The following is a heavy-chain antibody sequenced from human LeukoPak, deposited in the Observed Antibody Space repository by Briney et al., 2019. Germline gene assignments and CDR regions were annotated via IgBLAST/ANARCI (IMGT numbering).Heavy chain of an antibody. CDR2: IYTSGST. V-gene: IGHV4-4*07. D-gene: IGHD3-22*01. CDR1: GGSISSYY. Sequence: SETLYLTCTVSGGSISSYYWSWIRQPAGKGLEWIGRIYTSGSTNYNPSLKSRVTMSVDTSKNQFSLKLSSVTAADTAVYCCARDQYYYDSSGYGGFDPWGQGTLVTASS. CDR3: ARDQYYYDSSGYGGFDP. J-gene: IGHJ5*02.